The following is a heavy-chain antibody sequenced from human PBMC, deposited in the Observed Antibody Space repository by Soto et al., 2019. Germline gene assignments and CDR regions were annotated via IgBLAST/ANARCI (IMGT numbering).Heavy chain of an antibody. CDR1: GDSVASNSAG. Sequence: PSQTLSLTCLISGDSVASNSAGWNLIRQSPSRGLEWLGRTYYRSNCYNEYAVSVKSRITINPDTSRNQLSLQLNSVTPEDTDVYYCTRDIDFGYWGRGTQVTVS. CDR2: TYYRSNCYN. J-gene: IGHJ4*02. V-gene: IGHV6-1*01. CDR3: TRDIDFGY. D-gene: IGHD3-3*01.